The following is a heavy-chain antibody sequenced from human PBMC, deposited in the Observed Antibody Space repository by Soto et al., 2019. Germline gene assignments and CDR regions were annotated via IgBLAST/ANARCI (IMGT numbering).Heavy chain of an antibody. V-gene: IGHV1-69*13. CDR1: GGTFSSYA. J-gene: IGHJ6*02. CDR2: IIPIFGTA. CDR3: AREDPGYSYGLDYGMDV. Sequence: SVKVSCKASGGTFSSYAISWVRQAPGQGLEWMGGIIPIFGTANYAQKFQGRVTITADESTNTAYMELSSLRSEDTAVYYCAREDPGYSYGLDYGMDVRGQGTTVTVSS. D-gene: IGHD5-18*01.